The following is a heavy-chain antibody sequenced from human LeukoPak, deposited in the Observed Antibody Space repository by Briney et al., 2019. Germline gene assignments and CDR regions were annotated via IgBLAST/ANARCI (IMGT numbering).Heavy chain of an antibody. Sequence: SETLSLTCAVYGGSFSGYYWSWIRQPPGKGLEWIGEINHSGSTNYNPSLKSRVTISVDTSKNQFSLKLSSVTAADTAVYYCASAVPNYYATPRDYWGQGTLVTVSS. J-gene: IGHJ4*02. CDR1: GGSFSGYY. CDR3: ASAVPNYYATPRDY. D-gene: IGHD3-10*01. CDR2: INHSGST. V-gene: IGHV4-34*01.